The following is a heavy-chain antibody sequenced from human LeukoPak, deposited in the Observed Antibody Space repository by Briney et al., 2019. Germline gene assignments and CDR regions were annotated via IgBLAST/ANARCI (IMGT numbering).Heavy chain of an antibody. Sequence: SSETLSLTCTVSGGSISNYYWSWLRQPAGKGLEWIGRIYTSGSTNYNPSLKSRVTMSVDTSKNHFSLKLSSVTAADTAVYYCARDSYDILTGYFDSWGQGTLVTVSS. J-gene: IGHJ4*02. D-gene: IGHD3-9*01. V-gene: IGHV4-4*07. CDR1: GGSISNYY. CDR3: ARDSYDILTGYFDS. CDR2: IYTSGST.